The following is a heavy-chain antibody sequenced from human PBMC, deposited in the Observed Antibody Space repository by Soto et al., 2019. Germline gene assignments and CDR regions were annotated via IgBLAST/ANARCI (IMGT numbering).Heavy chain of an antibody. CDR3: ARDVDFAYYDFWSGPGAFDI. CDR2: INPSGGST. CDR1: GYTFTSYY. D-gene: IGHD3-3*01. Sequence: GASVKVSCKASGYTFTSYYMHWVRQAPGQGLEWMGIINPSGGSTSYAQKFQGRVTMTRGTSTSTVYMELSSLRSEDTAVYYCARDVDFAYYDFWSGPGAFDIWGQGTMVTVSS. J-gene: IGHJ3*02. V-gene: IGHV1-46*01.